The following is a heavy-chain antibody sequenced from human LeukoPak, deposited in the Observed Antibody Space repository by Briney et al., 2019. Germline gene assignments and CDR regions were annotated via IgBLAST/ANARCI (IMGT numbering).Heavy chain of an antibody. CDR3: ANGQGYSSGWYRMGAFDI. CDR1: GFTFSSYA. D-gene: IGHD6-19*01. J-gene: IGHJ3*02. V-gene: IGHV3-23*01. Sequence: GGSLRLSCAASGFTFSSYAMSWVRQGPGEGLEWVSAISGGGDMTHYTDSVKGRFTISRDNSRNVLYLQMNSLRAEDTAVYYCANGQGYSSGWYRMGAFDIWGQGTMVTVSS. CDR2: ISGGGDMT.